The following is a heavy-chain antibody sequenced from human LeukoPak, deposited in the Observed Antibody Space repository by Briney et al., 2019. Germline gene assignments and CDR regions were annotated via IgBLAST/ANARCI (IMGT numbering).Heavy chain of an antibody. CDR1: GYTFTGYY. V-gene: IGHV1-2*02. Sequence: ASVKASCKASGYTFTGYYMHWVRQAPGQGLEWMGWINPNSGGTNYAQKFQGRVTMTRDTSISTAYMELSRLRSDDTAVYYCAGIAAADHGGNFDYWGQGTLVTVSS. D-gene: IGHD6-13*01. J-gene: IGHJ4*02. CDR3: AGIAAADHGGNFDY. CDR2: INPNSGGT.